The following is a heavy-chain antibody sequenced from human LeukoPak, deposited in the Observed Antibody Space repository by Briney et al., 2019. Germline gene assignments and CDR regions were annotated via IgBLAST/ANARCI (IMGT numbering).Heavy chain of an antibody. V-gene: IGHV3-48*02. D-gene: IGHD5-18*01. CDR2: ISSSRSTI. Sequence: GGSLRLSCAASGFTFSSYSMNWVRQAPGKGLEWVSYISSSRSTIYYADSVKGRFTISRDNAKNSLYLQMNSLRDEDTAVYYCAREGPGYSYGSSGYWGQGTLVTVSS. CDR3: AREGPGYSYGSSGY. CDR1: GFTFSSYS. J-gene: IGHJ4*02.